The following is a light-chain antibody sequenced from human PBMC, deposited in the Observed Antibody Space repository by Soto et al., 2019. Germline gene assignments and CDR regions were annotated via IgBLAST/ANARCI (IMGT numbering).Light chain of an antibody. CDR2: GNS. Sequence: QSVLTQRPSVSGAPGQRVTISCTGSSSNIGAGYDVHWYQQSPGTAPKLPIYGNSNRPSGVPDRFSGSKSGTSASLAITGPQPADEADYYRQTYASSLSGVCGAGTKVTVL. J-gene: IGLJ1*01. CDR1: SSNIGAGYD. CDR3: QTYASSLSGV. V-gene: IGLV1-40*01.